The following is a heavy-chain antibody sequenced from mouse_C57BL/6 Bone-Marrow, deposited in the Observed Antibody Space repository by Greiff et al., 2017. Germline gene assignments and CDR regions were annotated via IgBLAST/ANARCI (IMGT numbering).Heavy chain of an antibody. J-gene: IGHJ4*01. CDR1: GFSLTSSG. Sequence: QVQLKQSGPGLVQPSQSLSITCTVSGFSLTSSGVHWVRQSPGNGLEWLGVIWSGGSTDYNAAFISRLSISKDNSKSQVFFKMNSLQADDTAIYYCARNRRYYGRSYNAMDDWGQGTSVTVSS. CDR3: ARNRRYYGRSYNAMDD. CDR2: IWSGGST. V-gene: IGHV2-2*01. D-gene: IGHD1-1*01.